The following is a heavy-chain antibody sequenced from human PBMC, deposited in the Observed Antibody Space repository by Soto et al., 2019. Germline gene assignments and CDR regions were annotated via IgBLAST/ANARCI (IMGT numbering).Heavy chain of an antibody. CDR3: ARGGYFWGSYRPSRFDY. J-gene: IGHJ4*02. CDR2: INHSGST. V-gene: IGHV4-34*01. Sequence: QVQLQQWGAGLLKPSETLSLTCAVYGESFSGYYWSWIRQPPGKGLEWIGEINHSGSTNYNPSLKSRVTISVDTSKNQFSLKLSSVTAADTAVYYCARGGYFWGSYRPSRFDYWGPGTLVTVSS. CDR1: GESFSGYY. D-gene: IGHD3-16*02.